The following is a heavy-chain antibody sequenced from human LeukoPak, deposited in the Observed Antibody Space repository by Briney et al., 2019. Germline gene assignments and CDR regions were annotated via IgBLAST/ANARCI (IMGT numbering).Heavy chain of an antibody. CDR2: IYYSGST. CDR1: GGSISSRNSF. J-gene: IGHJ4*02. D-gene: IGHD3-22*01. V-gene: IGHV4-61*01. Sequence: PSETLSLTCTVSGGSISSRNSFWGWIRQSPGKGLEWIGYIYYSGSTNYNPSLKSRVTISVDTSKNQFSLKLSSVTAADTAVYYCARYYYDSSGRFDYWGQGTLVTVSS. CDR3: ARYYYDSSGRFDY.